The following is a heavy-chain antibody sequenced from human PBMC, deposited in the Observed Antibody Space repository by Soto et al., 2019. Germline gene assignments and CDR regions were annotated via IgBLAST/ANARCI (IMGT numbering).Heavy chain of an antibody. CDR1: GYTFTSYD. CDR2: MNPNSGNT. V-gene: IGHV1-8*01. CDR3: ARGKEKGSIGSRPDP. D-gene: IGHD3-22*01. J-gene: IGHJ5*02. Sequence: ASVKVSCKASGYTFTSYDIHWVRQATGQGLEWMGWMNPNSGNTGYAQKFQGRVTMTRTTSISTAYMELSSLRSEDTALYYCARGKEKGSIGSRPDPWGQGTLVTVSS.